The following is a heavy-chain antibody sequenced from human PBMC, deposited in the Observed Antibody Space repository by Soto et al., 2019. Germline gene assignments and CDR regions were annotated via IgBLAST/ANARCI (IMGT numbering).Heavy chain of an antibody. CDR1: GFTFTSYA. CDR2: ITGSGDTT. Sequence: EVQLLESGGGLVQPGGSLRLSCAASGFTFTSYAMSWVRQAPGKGLEWVSTITGSGDTTYYADSVKGRFTISRDNSKNTLFLQMNGLRADDTAVYYCATYIAATLHSLQYWGQGTLVTVSS. D-gene: IGHD6-25*01. J-gene: IGHJ4*02. CDR3: ATYIAATLHSLQY. V-gene: IGHV3-23*01.